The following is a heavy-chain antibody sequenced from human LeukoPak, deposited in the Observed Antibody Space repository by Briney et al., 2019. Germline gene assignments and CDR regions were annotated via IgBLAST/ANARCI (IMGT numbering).Heavy chain of an antibody. V-gene: IGHV3-30*02. Sequence: PGGSLRLSCAASGFIFNSYGMHWVRQAPGKGLEWVAFIRNNGSNKYYADSVKGRFTISRDNSKNTLYLQMNSLRAEDTAVYYCAKVGSEGIVILSTARGPQDWGQGTLVTLSA. CDR3: AKVGSEGIVILSTARGPQD. CDR1: GFIFNSYG. J-gene: IGHJ4*02. CDR2: IRNNGSNK. D-gene: IGHD3/OR15-3a*01.